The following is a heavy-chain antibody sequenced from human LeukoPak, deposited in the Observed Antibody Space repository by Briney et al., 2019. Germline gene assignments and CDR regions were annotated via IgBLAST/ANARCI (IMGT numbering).Heavy chain of an antibody. D-gene: IGHD3-9*01. CDR1: GFTFSTYA. J-gene: IGHJ1*01. V-gene: IGHV3-30*09. Sequence: PGRSLRLSCAASGFTFSTYAMHWVRQAPGKGLEWVAVISFDGSNQFYADSVKGRFAISRDNSKTTLYLQTNSLRPEDTAVYYCARVRNTYFDILTDGRYLQHWGQGTQVTVSS. CDR3: ARVRNTYFDILTDGRYLQH. CDR2: ISFDGSNQ.